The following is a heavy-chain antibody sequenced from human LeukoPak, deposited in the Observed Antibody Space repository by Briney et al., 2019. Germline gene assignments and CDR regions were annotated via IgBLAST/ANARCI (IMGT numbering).Heavy chain of an antibody. V-gene: IGHV3-11*01. D-gene: IGHD3-22*01. CDR3: ARGRLGDYDNSGYYDK. CDR1: GFTFSDYY. J-gene: IGHJ4*02. Sequence: PGGSLRLSCAAYGFTFSDYYMSWIRQAPGKGLEWVSYICDSGRTIYYPDSVNGRFTISRATAKHSVYLQMNNLTAEHTALYYCARGRLGDYDNSGYYDKWGQGTLVTVSS. CDR2: ICDSGRTI.